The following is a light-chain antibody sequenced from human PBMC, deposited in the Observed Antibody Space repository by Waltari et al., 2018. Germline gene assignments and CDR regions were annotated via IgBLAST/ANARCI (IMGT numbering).Light chain of an antibody. CDR3: QKYNIWPRT. J-gene: IGKJ1*01. CDR2: GAS. V-gene: IGKV3-15*01. Sequence: EIVMTQSPATLSVSPGERATLSCRASQSVSSNLAWYQQKPGQAPRPLIYGASTRATSIPARFRGSGSGTEFTLTISSLQSEDFAVYYCQKYNIWPRTFGQGNKVEIK. CDR1: QSVSSN.